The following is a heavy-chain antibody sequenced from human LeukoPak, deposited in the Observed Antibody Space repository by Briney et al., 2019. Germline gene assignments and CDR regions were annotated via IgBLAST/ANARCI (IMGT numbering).Heavy chain of an antibody. CDR3: AIFVGYYYDSSGYFDY. CDR1: GYTLTELS. CDR2: FDPEDGET. D-gene: IGHD3-22*01. Sequence: ASVKVSCKVSGYTLTELSTHWVRQAPGKGLEWMGGFDPEDGETIYAQKFQGRVTMTEDTSTDTAYMELSSLRSEDTAVYYCAIFVGYYYDSSGYFDYWGQGTLVTVSS. J-gene: IGHJ4*02. V-gene: IGHV1-24*01.